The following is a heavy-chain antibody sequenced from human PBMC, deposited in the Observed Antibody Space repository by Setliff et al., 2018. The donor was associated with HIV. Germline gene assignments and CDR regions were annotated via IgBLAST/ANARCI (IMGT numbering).Heavy chain of an antibody. CDR1: GASSIYF. D-gene: IGHD4-17*01. CDR2: VYYSGST. Sequence: SETLSLTCTVSGASSIYFWGWIRQPPGKGLEWIGSVYYSGSTYYNPSLKSRVTISVDTSKNQFSLKLSSVTAADTAVYYCARVALGDYEVYWGQGTLVTVSS. J-gene: IGHJ4*02. V-gene: IGHV4-39*07. CDR3: ARVALGDYEVY.